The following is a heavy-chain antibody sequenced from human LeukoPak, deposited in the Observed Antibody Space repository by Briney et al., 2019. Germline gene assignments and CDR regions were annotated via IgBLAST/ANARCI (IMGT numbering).Heavy chain of an antibody. D-gene: IGHD6-19*01. CDR2: INSDGSST. Sequence: GGSLRLSCAASGFTFSSYWMHWVRQAPGKGLVWVSRINSDGSSTSYADSVKGRFTTSRDNAKNTLYLQMNSLRAEDTAVYYCARAPNWVAGTAFDYWGQGTLVTVSS. CDR1: GFTFSSYW. V-gene: IGHV3-74*01. CDR3: ARAPNWVAGTAFDY. J-gene: IGHJ4*02.